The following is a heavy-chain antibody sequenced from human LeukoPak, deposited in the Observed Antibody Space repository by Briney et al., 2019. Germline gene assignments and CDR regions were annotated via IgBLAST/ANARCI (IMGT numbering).Heavy chain of an antibody. Sequence: GGSLRLSCAASGFTVSSNYMSWVRQAPGKGLEWVSVIYSGGSTYYADSVKGRFTISRDNSKNTLYLQMNSLRAEDTAVYYCARAGSSGWRYGVDYWGQGTLVTVSS. D-gene: IGHD6-19*01. V-gene: IGHV3-66*01. CDR2: IYSGGST. CDR3: ARAGSSGWRYGVDY. CDR1: GFTVSSNY. J-gene: IGHJ4*02.